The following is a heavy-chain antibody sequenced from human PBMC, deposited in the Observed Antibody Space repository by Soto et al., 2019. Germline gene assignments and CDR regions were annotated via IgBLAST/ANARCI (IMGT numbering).Heavy chain of an antibody. CDR3: ASFLYDFWSGYLGIYGMDV. J-gene: IGHJ6*02. Sequence: GGSLRLSCAASGFTFSSYSMNWVRQAPGKGLEWVSSISSSSSYIYYADSVEGRFTISRGNARNSLYLQMNSLRAEDTAVYYCASFLYDFWSGYLGIYGMDVWGQGTTVTVSS. D-gene: IGHD3-3*01. CDR2: ISSSSSYI. CDR1: GFTFSSYS. V-gene: IGHV3-21*01.